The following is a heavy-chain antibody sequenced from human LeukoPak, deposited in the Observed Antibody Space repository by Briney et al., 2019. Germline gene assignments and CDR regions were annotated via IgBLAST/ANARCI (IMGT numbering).Heavy chain of an antibody. CDR1: GFTFSSYN. V-gene: IGHV3-21*01. J-gene: IGHJ6*02. CDR3: ALSYGMDV. CDR2: ISSSGTYT. Sequence: PRGSLRPSSAASGFTFSSYNMNWVRHAPGKGLEWVSSISSSGTYTYYAVSVKGRFTISRDNAKNSLYLQMNSPRAEDTAVYYCALSYGMDVWGQGATVTVSS.